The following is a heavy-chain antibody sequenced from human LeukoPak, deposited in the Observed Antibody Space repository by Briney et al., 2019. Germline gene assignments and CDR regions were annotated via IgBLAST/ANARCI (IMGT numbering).Heavy chain of an antibody. CDR2: IYYSGST. V-gene: IGHV4-34*01. Sequence: PSETLSLTCAVYGGSFTGYYWSWIRQPPGKGLEWIGSIYYSGSTYYNPSLKSRVTISVDTSKNQFSLKLSSVTAADTAVYYCARGANYYYGSGSYYFDYWGQGTLVTVSS. J-gene: IGHJ4*02. CDR1: GGSFTGYY. CDR3: ARGANYYYGSGSYYFDY. D-gene: IGHD3-10*01.